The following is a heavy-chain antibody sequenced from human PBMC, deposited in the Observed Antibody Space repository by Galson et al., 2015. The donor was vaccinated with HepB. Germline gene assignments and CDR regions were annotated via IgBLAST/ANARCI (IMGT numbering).Heavy chain of an antibody. CDR2: IDGGGGTT. CDR3: TGGLGSSSWLSDY. J-gene: IGHJ4*02. V-gene: IGHV3-48*03. Sequence: SLRLSCAASGFDFSSWAMNWVRQAPGKRPEWVSFIDGGGGTTDYADSVRGRFTISRDNAKNSLYLQMNNLTDEDTAVYYCTGGLGSSSWLSDYWGQGTLVTVSS. D-gene: IGHD6-13*01. CDR1: GFDFSSWA.